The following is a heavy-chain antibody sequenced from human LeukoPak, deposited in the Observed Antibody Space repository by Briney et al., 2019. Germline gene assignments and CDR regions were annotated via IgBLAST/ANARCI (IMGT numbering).Heavy chain of an antibody. Sequence: GGSLRLSCAASGFTFSSYSMNWVRQAPGKGLEWVSSISSSSSYIYYADSVKGRFTISRDNAKNSLYLQMNSLRAEDTAVYYCVSMAVAGSANDYWGQGTLVTVSS. CDR3: VSMAVAGSANDY. D-gene: IGHD6-19*01. CDR2: ISSSSSYI. J-gene: IGHJ4*02. V-gene: IGHV3-21*01. CDR1: GFTFSSYS.